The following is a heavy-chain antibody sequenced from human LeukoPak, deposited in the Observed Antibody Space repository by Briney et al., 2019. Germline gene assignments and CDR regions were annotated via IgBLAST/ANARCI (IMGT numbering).Heavy chain of an antibody. CDR2: IGGSGGST. Sequence: PGGSLRPSCVASGFTFSNYPMSWVRQAPGKGLEWVSAIGGSGGSTYYADSVKGRFTISRDNSKNTLYLQMNSLRAEDTAVYYCAKDDTYYFGNYWGQGTLVTVSS. CDR3: AKDDTYYFGNY. J-gene: IGHJ4*02. D-gene: IGHD1-26*01. V-gene: IGHV3-23*01. CDR1: GFTFSNYP.